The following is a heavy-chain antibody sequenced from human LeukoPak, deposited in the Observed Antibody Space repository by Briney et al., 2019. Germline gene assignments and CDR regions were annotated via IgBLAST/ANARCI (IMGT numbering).Heavy chain of an antibody. D-gene: IGHD6-13*01. V-gene: IGHV4-34*01. J-gene: IGHJ5*02. CDR1: GGSFSGYY. Sequence: SETLSLTCAVYGGSFSGYYWSWIRQPPGKGLEWIGEINHSGSTNYNPSLKSRVTISVDTSKNQFSLKLSSVTAADTAVYYCARKSSSWYWSASANWFDPWGQGTLVTVS. CDR3: ARKSSSWYWSASANWFDP. CDR2: INHSGST.